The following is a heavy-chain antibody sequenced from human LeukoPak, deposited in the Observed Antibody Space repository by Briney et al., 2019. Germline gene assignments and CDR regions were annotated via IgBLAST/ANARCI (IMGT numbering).Heavy chain of an antibody. CDR1: GGTFSGYH. D-gene: IGHD3-16*01. CDR2: ISHRGNT. CDR3: ATSSWNGGGGFDP. J-gene: IGHJ5*02. V-gene: IGHV4-34*08. Sequence: SETLSLTCGVHGGTFSGYHWSWIRQPPGKGLEWIGEISHRGNTVYNPSLKSRVTISVDTSNNQFSLRLTSVTAADTAVYYCATSSWNGGGGFDPWGQGTLVTVSS.